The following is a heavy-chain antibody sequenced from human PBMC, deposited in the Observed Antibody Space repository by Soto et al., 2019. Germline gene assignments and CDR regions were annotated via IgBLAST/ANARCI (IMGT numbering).Heavy chain of an antibody. CDR2: IIPIFGTA. CDR3: ARDLGGIVATIGRKWFDP. Sequence: QVQLVQSGAEVKKPGSSVKVSCKASEGTFSSYAISWVRQAPGQGLEWMGGIIPIFGTANYAQKFQGRVTITADESTSTAYMELSSLRSEDTAVYYCARDLGGIVATIGRKWFDPWGQGTLVTVSS. D-gene: IGHD5-12*01. V-gene: IGHV1-69*01. J-gene: IGHJ5*02. CDR1: EGTFSSYA.